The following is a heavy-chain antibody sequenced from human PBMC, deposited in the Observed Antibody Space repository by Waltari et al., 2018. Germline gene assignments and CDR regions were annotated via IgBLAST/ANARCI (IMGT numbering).Heavy chain of an antibody. Sequence: EVQLVESGGALVQPGGSLKLSCAASGLVFSDYAMHWVRQASGKGPEWVGRIRSRTKGDATAYAEAVQGRFTISRDDSKNTAYLEMNSLKTDDTAVYYCIRPFEMGIDWGQGTLVTVSS. CDR1: GLVFSDYA. J-gene: IGHJ4*02. CDR3: IRPFEMGID. CDR2: IRSRTKGDAT. D-gene: IGHD7-27*01. V-gene: IGHV3-73*01.